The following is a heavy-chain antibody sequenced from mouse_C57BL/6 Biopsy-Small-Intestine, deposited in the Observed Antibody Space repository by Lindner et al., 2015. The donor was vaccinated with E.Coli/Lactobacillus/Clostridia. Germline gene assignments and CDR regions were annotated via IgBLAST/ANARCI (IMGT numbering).Heavy chain of an antibody. V-gene: IGHV5-17*01. Sequence: VQLQESGGGLVKPGGSLKLSCAASGFTFSDYGMHWVRQAPEKGLEWVAFISGGSSTIYYADTVKGRFTISRDNAENTLFLQMTSLRSEDTAMYYCVRKGLLYYAMDYWGQGTSVTVSS. CDR3: VRKGLLYYAMDY. J-gene: IGHJ4*01. CDR2: ISGGSSTI. D-gene: IGHD3-1*01. CDR1: GFTFSDYG.